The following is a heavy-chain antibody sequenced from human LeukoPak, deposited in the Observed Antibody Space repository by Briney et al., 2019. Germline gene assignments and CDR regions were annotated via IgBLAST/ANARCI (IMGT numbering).Heavy chain of an antibody. J-gene: IGHJ4*02. CDR2: ISGSGGST. CDR1: GFTFSSYA. CDR3: ARDFSGSYYFDY. D-gene: IGHD1-26*01. Sequence: GGSLRLSCAASGFTFSSYAMSWVRQAPGKGLEWVSAISGSGGSTYYADSVKGRFTISRDNSKNTLYLQMNSLRAEDTAVYYCARDFSGSYYFDYWGQGTLVAVSS. V-gene: IGHV3-23*01.